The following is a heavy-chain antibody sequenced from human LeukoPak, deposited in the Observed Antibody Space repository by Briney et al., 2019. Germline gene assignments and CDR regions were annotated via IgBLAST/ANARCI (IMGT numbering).Heavy chain of an antibody. Sequence: SETLSLTCAVYGGSFSGYYWSRIRQPPGKGLEWIGEINHSGSTNYNPSLKSRVTISVDTSKNQFSLKLSSVTAADTAVYYCVDSSSWYRYFDYWGQGTLVTVSS. CDR1: GGSFSGYY. CDR2: INHSGST. CDR3: VDSSSWYRYFDY. J-gene: IGHJ4*02. V-gene: IGHV4-34*01. D-gene: IGHD6-13*01.